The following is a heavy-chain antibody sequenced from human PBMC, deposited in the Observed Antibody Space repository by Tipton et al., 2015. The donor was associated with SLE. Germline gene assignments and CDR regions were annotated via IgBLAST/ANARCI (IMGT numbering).Heavy chain of an antibody. CDR1: GGSISSGSY. J-gene: IGHJ4*02. Sequence: TLSLTCTVSGGSISSGSYWAWVRQPSGKGLEWIGTIYHTVTTYYKPSLNSRVTISVDTSKNQFSLKLSSVTAADTAVYYCARDRVGGGGHFDYWGQGTLVTVSS. D-gene: IGHD2-15*01. V-gene: IGHV4-38-2*02. CDR3: ARDRVGGGGHFDY. CDR2: IYHTVTT.